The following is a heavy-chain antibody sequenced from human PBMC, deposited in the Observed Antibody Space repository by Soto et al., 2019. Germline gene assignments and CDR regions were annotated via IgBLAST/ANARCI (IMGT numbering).Heavy chain of an antibody. CDR2: INHSGST. CDR3: ARRRWVVVVAATWFDP. CDR1: GGSFSGYY. Sequence: QVQLQQWGAGLLKPSETLSLTCAVYGGSFSGYYWSWIRQPPGKGLEWIGEINHSGSTNYNPSLKSRVTMSVDTSRNRFYLKLSSVTAADTAVYYCARRRWVVVVAATWFDPWGQGTLVTVSS. J-gene: IGHJ5*02. D-gene: IGHD2-15*01. V-gene: IGHV4-34*01.